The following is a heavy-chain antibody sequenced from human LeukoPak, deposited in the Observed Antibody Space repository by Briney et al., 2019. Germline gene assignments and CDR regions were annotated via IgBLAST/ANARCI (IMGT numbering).Heavy chain of an antibody. CDR2: IYTSGNT. CDR1: GGSISSYY. CDR3: ARAGYCSSTSCYFFSGLDV. V-gene: IGHV4-4*07. Sequence: SETLSLTCTVPGGSISSYYWSWIRQPAGKGLEWIGRIYTSGNTNYNPSLKSRVTMSVDTSKNQFSLKLSSVTAADTAVYYCARAGYCSSTSCYFFSGLDVWGQGTTVTVSS. D-gene: IGHD2-2*01. J-gene: IGHJ6*02.